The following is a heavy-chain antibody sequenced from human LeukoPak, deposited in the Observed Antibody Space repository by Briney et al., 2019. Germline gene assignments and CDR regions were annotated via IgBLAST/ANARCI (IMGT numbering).Heavy chain of an antibody. CDR3: ARDLGRELLDP. CDR1: GFTFSSYW. V-gene: IGHV3-7*01. CDR2: KKQDGSEK. Sequence: GGSLRLSCAASGFTFSSYWMSWVRQAPGKGLEWVANKKQDGSEKYYVDSVKGRFTISRDNAKNSLYLQMNSLRAEDTAVYYCARDLGRELLDPWGQGTLVTVSS. J-gene: IGHJ5*02. D-gene: IGHD1-26*01.